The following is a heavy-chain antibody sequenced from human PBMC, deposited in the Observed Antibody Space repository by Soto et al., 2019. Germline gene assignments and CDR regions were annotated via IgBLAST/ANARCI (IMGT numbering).Heavy chain of an antibody. V-gene: IGHV3-23*01. CDR3: ARDRAKYYDFWSGPNYGMDV. CDR1: GFNYSIYA. D-gene: IGHD3-3*01. Sequence: GGSLRLSCAASGFNYSIYAMAWVRQAPGKGLEWVSAISGRGGSTYYADADSVKGRFAISRDNSRNTLYLQMNSLRAEDTAVYYCARDRAKYYDFWSGPNYGMDVWGQGTPVTVSS. CDR2: ISGRGGST. J-gene: IGHJ6*02.